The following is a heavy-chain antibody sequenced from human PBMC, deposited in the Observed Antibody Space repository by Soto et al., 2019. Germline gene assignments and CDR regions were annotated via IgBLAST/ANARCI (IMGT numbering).Heavy chain of an antibody. Sequence: SLRLSCAASGFTFSSYAMHWVRQAPGKGLEWVAVISYDGSNKYYADSVKGRFTISRDNSKNTLYLQMNSLRAEDTAVYYCARDFGFGEFDYYYGMDVWGQGTTVTVSS. CDR2: ISYDGSNK. CDR3: ARDFGFGEFDYYYGMDV. V-gene: IGHV3-30-3*01. J-gene: IGHJ6*02. CDR1: GFTFSSYA. D-gene: IGHD3-10*01.